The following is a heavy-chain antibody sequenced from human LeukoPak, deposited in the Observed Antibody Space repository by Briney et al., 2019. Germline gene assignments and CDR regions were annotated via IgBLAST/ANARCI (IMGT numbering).Heavy chain of an antibody. CDR1: GFTFSSYW. Sequence: GGSLRLSCAASGFTFSSYWMSWVRQAPGKGLEWVANIKQDGSEKYYVDSVKGRFTISRDNGKNSLYLQMNSLRAEDTAVYYCARVVMITFGGPEGFDYWGQGTLVTVSS. D-gene: IGHD3-16*01. V-gene: IGHV3-7*01. CDR2: IKQDGSEK. J-gene: IGHJ4*02. CDR3: ARVVMITFGGPEGFDY.